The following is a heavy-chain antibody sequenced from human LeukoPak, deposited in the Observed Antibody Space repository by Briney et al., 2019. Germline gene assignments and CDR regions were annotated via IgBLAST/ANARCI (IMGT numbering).Heavy chain of an antibody. D-gene: IGHD7-27*01. CDR2: INKDGSEK. V-gene: IGHV3-7*01. CDR1: GFTFNNHW. J-gene: IGHJ4*02. CDR3: ARDANWASDY. Sequence: GGSLRLSCAASGFTFNNHWMVWFRQAPGKGLEWVANINKDGSEKFYGDSVKGRFTISRDNAKNSLYLQMNSLRAADTAVYYCARDANWASDYWGQGTLVTVSS.